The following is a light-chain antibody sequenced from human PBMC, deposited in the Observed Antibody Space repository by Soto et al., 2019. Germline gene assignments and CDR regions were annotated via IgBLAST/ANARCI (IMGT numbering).Light chain of an antibody. CDR3: QQRSNLPPT. CDR2: DAS. V-gene: IGKV3-11*01. J-gene: IGKJ5*01. Sequence: EIVLTQSPATLSLSPWERATLSYRASQSVDIYLAWYRQIPGQAPRLLIYDASNRATGIPDRFSGGGSGTDFTLTISSLEPEDFAIYYCQQRSNLPPTFGQGTRLEIK. CDR1: QSVDIY.